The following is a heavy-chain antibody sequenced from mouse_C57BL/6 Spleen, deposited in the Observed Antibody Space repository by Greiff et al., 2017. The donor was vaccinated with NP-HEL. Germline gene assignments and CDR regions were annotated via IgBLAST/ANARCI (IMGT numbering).Heavy chain of an antibody. CDR3: ARGRAQAYFDY. V-gene: IGHV3-6*01. CDR1: GYSITSGYY. CDR2: ISYDGSN. D-gene: IGHD3-2*02. Sequence: EVKLQESGPGLVKPSQSLSLTCSVTGYSITSGYYWNWIRQFPGNKLEWMGDISYDGSNNYNPSLKNRISITRDTSKNQFFLKLNSVTTEDTATYYCARGRAQAYFDYWGQGTTLTVSS. J-gene: IGHJ2*01.